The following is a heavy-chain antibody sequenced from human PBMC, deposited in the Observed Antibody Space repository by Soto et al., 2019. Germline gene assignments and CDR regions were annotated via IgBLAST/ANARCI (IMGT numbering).Heavy chain of an antibody. J-gene: IGHJ5*02. V-gene: IGHV4-59*01. CDR1: GGSMTSYY. CDR3: ARDVATRGWLDP. D-gene: IGHD5-12*01. CDR2: IYYSGST. Sequence: SETLSLTCTVSGGSMTSYYWNWVRQPPGKGLEWVGYIYYSGSTSYNPSLLSRVTISVDTSKNQFSLKLTSVTAADTAIYYCARDVATRGWLDPWGQGTLVTVSS.